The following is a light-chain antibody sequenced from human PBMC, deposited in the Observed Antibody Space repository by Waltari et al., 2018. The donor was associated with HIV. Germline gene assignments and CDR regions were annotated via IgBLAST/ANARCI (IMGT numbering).Light chain of an antibody. J-gene: IGLJ3*02. CDR2: DVS. V-gene: IGLV2-14*03. CDR3: NSFTTGTTGV. Sequence: QSVLTQPASVSGSPGQSITISCTGTSSDVGLYNYVSWYQHHPGKAPKLMIYDVSKRPSGVSNRFSGSKSGNTASLTISGLQAEDEADYHCNSFTTGTTGVFGGGTKLTVL. CDR1: SSDVGLYNY.